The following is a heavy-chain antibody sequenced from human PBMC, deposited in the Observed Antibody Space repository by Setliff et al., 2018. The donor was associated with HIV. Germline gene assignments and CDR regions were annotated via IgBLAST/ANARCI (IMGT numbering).Heavy chain of an antibody. CDR3: AREDSSYHYFDY. Sequence: PSETLSLTCAVYGGSFTNYFWSWIRQPPGKGLEWIGYIYYSGSTNYNPSLKSRVTISVDTSKNQFSLRLTSVTAADTAVYYCAREDSSYHYFDYWGQGMLVTVSS. CDR1: GGSFTNYF. J-gene: IGHJ4*02. V-gene: IGHV4-59*12. CDR2: IYYSGST. D-gene: IGHD6-6*01.